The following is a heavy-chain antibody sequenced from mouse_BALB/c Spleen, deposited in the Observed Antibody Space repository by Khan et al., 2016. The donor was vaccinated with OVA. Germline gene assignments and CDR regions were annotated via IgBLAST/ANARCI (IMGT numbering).Heavy chain of an antibody. D-gene: IGHD1-1*01. CDR3: ARVYGGDFDY. CDR2: ISYSGNT. J-gene: IGHJ2*01. CDR1: GYSITSDYA. V-gene: IGHV3-2*02. Sequence: EVQLVESGRGLVKPSQSLSLTCTVTGYSITSDYACNCIRQFPGNNLEWMGFISYSGNTNYNPSLTSRISISRDTSKNQFFLPLNSVTTEDTATSYCARVYGGDFDYWGQGTTLTVSS.